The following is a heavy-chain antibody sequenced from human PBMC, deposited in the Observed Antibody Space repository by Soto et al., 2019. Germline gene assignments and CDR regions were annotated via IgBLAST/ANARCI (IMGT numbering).Heavy chain of an antibody. Sequence: VQLVESGGGLVKPGGSLRLSCAASGFTFSSYSMNWVRQAPGKGLEWVSSISSSSSYIYYADSVKGRFTISRDNAQNSLYLQRNSLRAEDTAVYYCARSKTEELDYWGQGTLVTVSS. J-gene: IGHJ4*02. V-gene: IGHV3-21*01. D-gene: IGHD7-27*01. CDR3: ARSKTEELDY. CDR2: ISSSSSYI. CDR1: GFTFSSYS.